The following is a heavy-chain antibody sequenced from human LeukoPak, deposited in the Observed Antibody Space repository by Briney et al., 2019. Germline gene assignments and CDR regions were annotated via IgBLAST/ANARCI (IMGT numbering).Heavy chain of an antibody. CDR2: INGYGSIT. Sequence: GGSLRLSCAASGFIFETYWMHWVRRAPGKGLEWVSCINGYGSITNYADSVKGRFTISRDNAKNTLYLQMNSLRVEDTAVYYCARDDPTVTTGPPVGSWGQGTLVTVSS. CDR3: ARDDPTVTTGPPVGS. D-gene: IGHD4-17*01. CDR1: GFIFETYW. J-gene: IGHJ4*02. V-gene: IGHV3-74*01.